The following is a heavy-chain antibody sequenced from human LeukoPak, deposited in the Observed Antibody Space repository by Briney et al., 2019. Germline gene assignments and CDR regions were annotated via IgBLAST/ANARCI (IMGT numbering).Heavy chain of an antibody. CDR1: GFSFSSYS. J-gene: IGHJ5*02. CDR3: AKLPYNWNYWFDP. Sequence: GGSLRLSCAASGFSFSSYSMNWVRQAPGKGLEWVSSISTGTSDIFQADSVKGRFTISRDNAKNSLYLQMNSLRAEDTAVYYCAKLPYNWNYWFDPWGQGTLVTVSS. CDR2: ISTGTSDI. V-gene: IGHV3-21*04. D-gene: IGHD1-7*01.